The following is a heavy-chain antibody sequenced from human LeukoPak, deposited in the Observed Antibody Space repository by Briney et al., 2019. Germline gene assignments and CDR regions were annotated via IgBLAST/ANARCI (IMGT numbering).Heavy chain of an antibody. CDR3: ASDSNSRDGYNFDI. CDR1: GGSIISYY. D-gene: IGHD5-24*01. CDR2: SYYSGST. V-gene: IGHV4-59*12. J-gene: IGHJ3*02. Sequence: SETLSLTCALSGGSIISYYWSWIRQPPWKGLEGMCRSYYSGSTKYNTSLKSRVTISVDTSKNQFYLKLRSVNAAATAVYSCASDSNSRDGYNFDIWGQGTMVTVSS.